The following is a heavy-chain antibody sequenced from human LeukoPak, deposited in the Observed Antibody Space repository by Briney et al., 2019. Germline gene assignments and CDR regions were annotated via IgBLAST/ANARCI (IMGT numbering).Heavy chain of an antibody. J-gene: IGHJ4*02. CDR1: GFTFSTYA. Sequence: PGGSLRLSCAASGFTFSTYAMSWVRQAPGKGLEWVSAISGSGGTTYYADSVKGRFTISRDNAKNTLYLQMNSLKAEDTAVYYCARDYDGSTSCLDYWGQGTLVTVSS. D-gene: IGHD2-2*01. V-gene: IGHV3-23*01. CDR3: ARDYDGSTSCLDY. CDR2: ISGSGGTT.